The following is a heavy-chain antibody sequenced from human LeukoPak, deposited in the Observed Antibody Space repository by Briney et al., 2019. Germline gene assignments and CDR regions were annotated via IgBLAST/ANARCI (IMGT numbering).Heavy chain of an antibody. D-gene: IGHD2-2*01. V-gene: IGHV3-21*01. CDR3: ARNIVVVPAGVGP. Sequence: GGSLRLSCAASGFTFSSYSMNWVRQAPGKGLEWVSSISSSSSYIYYADSVKGRLTISRDNAKNSLYLQMNSLRAEDTAVYYCARNIVVVPAGVGPWGQGTLVTVSS. CDR2: ISSSSSYI. J-gene: IGHJ5*02. CDR1: GFTFSSYS.